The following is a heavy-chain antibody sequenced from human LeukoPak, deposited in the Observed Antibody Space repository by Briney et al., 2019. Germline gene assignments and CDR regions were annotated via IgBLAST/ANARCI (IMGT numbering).Heavy chain of an antibody. CDR2: ISYDGSNK. CDR1: GFTFSSYG. Sequence: GRSLRLSCAASGFTFSSYGMHWVRQAPGKGLEWVAVISYDGSNKYYADSVKGRFTISRDNSKNTLYLQMNSLRAEDTAVYYCAKKGIGYSYGYLPLDYWGQGTLVTVSS. D-gene: IGHD5-18*01. J-gene: IGHJ4*02. V-gene: IGHV3-30*18. CDR3: AKKGIGYSYGYLPLDY.